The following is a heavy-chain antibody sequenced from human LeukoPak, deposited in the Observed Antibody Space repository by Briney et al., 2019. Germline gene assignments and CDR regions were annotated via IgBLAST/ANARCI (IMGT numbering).Heavy chain of an antibody. Sequence: ASAKVSCKASGYTFTGYYMHWVRQAPGQGLEWMGWINPNSGGTNYAQKFQGRVTMTRDTSISTAYMELSRLRSDDTAVYYCARESIAVAGTVGYWGQGTLVTVSS. CDR1: GYTFTGYY. CDR2: INPNSGGT. D-gene: IGHD6-19*01. J-gene: IGHJ4*02. V-gene: IGHV1-2*02. CDR3: ARESIAVAGTVGY.